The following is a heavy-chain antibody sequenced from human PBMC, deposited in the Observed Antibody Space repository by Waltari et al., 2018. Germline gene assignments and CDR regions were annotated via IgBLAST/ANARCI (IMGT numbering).Heavy chain of an antibody. J-gene: IGHJ6*02. CDR1: GFTFSTAW. CDR2: IKPDGSER. Sequence: EVQLVESGGGLVQPGGSLRLSCAASGFTFSTAWMDWVRQAPGKWLEWVANIKPDGSERYSVDSVKGRFTISRDNAKNSVYLQMNSLRAEDTAVYYCSRSLDAWGQGTTVTVSS. V-gene: IGHV3-7*03. CDR3: SRSLDA.